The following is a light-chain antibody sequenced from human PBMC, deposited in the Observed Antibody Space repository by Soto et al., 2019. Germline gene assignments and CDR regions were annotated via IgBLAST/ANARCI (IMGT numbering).Light chain of an antibody. CDR1: QSVSSSS. Sequence: PVESVTLSWRSSQSVSSSSLTWYQQKPGQAPRRLIYGASSRATGIPDRFSGRGFGTDFTLTISRLEPEDFAVYYCQHSGDFRWTFGLGTKVDI. J-gene: IGKJ1*01. CDR3: QHSGDFRWT. CDR2: GAS. V-gene: IGKV3-20*01.